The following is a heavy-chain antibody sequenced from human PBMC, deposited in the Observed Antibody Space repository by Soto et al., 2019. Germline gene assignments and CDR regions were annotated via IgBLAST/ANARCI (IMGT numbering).Heavy chain of an antibody. CDR1: GYTFTSYG. V-gene: IGHV1-18*01. CDR2: ISAYNGNT. D-gene: IGHD3-22*01. J-gene: IGHJ4*02. Sequence: ASVKVSCKASGYTFTSYGISWVRQAPGQGLEWMGWISAYNGNTNYAQKLQGRVTMTTDTSTSTAYMELRSLRSDDTAVYYCASSTYYYDSSGLYFDYWGQGTLVTVSS. CDR3: ASSTYYYDSSGLYFDY.